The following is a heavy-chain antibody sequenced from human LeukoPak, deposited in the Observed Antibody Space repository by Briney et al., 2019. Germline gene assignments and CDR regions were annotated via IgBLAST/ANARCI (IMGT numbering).Heavy chain of an antibody. CDR3: ARDHCGTTSCSPGGSV. CDR2: VYYSGST. D-gene: IGHD2-2*01. V-gene: IGHV4-59*12. Sequence: SETLSLTCSVSGGSISTYSWNWIRQPPGKGLEWIGYVYYSGSTNYNPSLKSRVTISVDTSKNQFSLKLSSVTAADTAVYYCARDHCGTTSCSPGGSVWGKGTTVTVSS. CDR1: GGSISTYS. J-gene: IGHJ6*04.